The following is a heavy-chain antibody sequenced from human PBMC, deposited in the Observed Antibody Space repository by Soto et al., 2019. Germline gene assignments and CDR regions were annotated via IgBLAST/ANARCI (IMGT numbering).Heavy chain of an antibody. D-gene: IGHD5-12*01. V-gene: IGHV3-33*01. Sequence: PGGSLRLSCAASGFTFSSYGMHWVRQAPGKGLEWVAVIWYDGSNKYYADSVKGRFTISRDNSKNTLYLQMNSLRAEDTAVYYCARDGSGYEENWFDPWGQGTLVTVSS. CDR3: ARDGSGYEENWFDP. CDR2: IWYDGSNK. CDR1: GFTFSSYG. J-gene: IGHJ5*02.